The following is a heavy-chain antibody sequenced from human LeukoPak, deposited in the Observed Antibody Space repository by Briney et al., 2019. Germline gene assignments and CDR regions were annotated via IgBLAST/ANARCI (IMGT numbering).Heavy chain of an antibody. CDR2: INHSGST. CDR3: ALQWLRY. J-gene: IGHJ4*02. Sequence: SETLSLTCAVYGGSFSGYYWSWIRQPPGEGLEWIGEINHSGSTNYNPSLKSRVTISVDTSKNQFSLKLSSVTAADTAVYYCALQWLRYWGQGTLVTVSS. CDR1: GGSFSGYY. V-gene: IGHV4-34*01. D-gene: IGHD5-12*01.